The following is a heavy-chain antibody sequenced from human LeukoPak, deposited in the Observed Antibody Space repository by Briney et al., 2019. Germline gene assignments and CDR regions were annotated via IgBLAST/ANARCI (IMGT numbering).Heavy chain of an antibody. J-gene: IGHJ3*02. D-gene: IGHD2-21*02. CDR1: GDSVTSGGYF. V-gene: IGHV4-31*11. CDR3: ARDVVVTSSPDAFDI. CDR2: ISNSGTT. Sequence: KSSETLSLTCAVSGDSVTSGGYFWTWIRQHPGKGLDWIGSISNSGTTSYNPSLKSRVSISLDTSNNHFSLRLGSVTAADTAVYFCARDVVVTSSPDAFDIWGQGTMVTVSS.